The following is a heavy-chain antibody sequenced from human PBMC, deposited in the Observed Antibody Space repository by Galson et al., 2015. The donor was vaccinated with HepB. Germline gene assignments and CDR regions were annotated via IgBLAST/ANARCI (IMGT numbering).Heavy chain of an antibody. J-gene: IGHJ4*02. CDR1: GFTFSSYS. CDR2: ISSSSSYI. V-gene: IGHV3-21*01. CDR3: ARSVGSGSYYSDY. D-gene: IGHD3-10*01. Sequence: SLRLSCAASGFTFSSYSMNWVRQAPGKGLEWVSSISSSSSYIYYADSVKGRFTISRDNAKNSLYLQMNSLRAEDTAVYYCARSVGSGSYYSDYWGQGTLVTVSS.